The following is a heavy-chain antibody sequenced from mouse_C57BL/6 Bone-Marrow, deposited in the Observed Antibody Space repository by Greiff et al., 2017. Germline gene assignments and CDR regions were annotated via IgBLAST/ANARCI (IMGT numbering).Heavy chain of an antibody. CDR3: TRNYYDYDGAYYFDY. CDR2: ISSGGAYI. J-gene: IGHJ2*01. V-gene: IGHV5-9-1*02. Sequence: EVMLVESGEGLVKPGGSLKLSCAASGFTFSSYAMSWVRQTPEKRLEWVAYISSGGAYIYYADTVKGRFTISRDNARNTLYLQMSSLKSEDTAMYYCTRNYYDYDGAYYFDYWGQGTTLTVSS. D-gene: IGHD2-4*01. CDR1: GFTFSSYA.